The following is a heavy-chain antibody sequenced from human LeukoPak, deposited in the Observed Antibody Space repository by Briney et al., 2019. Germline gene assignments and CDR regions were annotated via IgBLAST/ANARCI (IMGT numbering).Heavy chain of an antibody. D-gene: IGHD3-10*01. Sequence: GASVKVSLKISGFGLGVLSIHWMRQAPGKGLEWVGGIRPETGDPIFAQKFRGRVTITEDTFTDTGYLELRGLTSEDTAVYYCSTDSGRSYFYFDFWGQGTLVTVSS. CDR3: STDSGRSYFYFDF. CDR1: GFGLGVLS. CDR2: IRPETGDP. J-gene: IGHJ4*02. V-gene: IGHV1-24*01.